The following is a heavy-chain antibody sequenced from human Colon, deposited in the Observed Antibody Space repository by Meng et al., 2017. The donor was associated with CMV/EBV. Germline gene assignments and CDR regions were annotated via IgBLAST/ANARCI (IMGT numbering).Heavy chain of an antibody. J-gene: IGHJ4*02. CDR1: GGSFSGYY. Sequence: GSLRISCAVYGGSFSGYYWSWIRQPPGKGLEWIGEINHSGSTNYNPSLKSRVTISVDTSKNQFSLKLSSVTAADTAVYYCARGKMVRGVPPDYWGQGTLVTVSS. CDR2: INHSGST. CDR3: ARGKMVRGVPPDY. D-gene: IGHD3-10*01. V-gene: IGHV4-34*01.